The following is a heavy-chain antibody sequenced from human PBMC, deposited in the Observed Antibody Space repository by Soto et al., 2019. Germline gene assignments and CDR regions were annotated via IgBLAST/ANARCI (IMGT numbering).Heavy chain of an antibody. J-gene: IGHJ6*02. CDR2: INHSGST. D-gene: IGHD6-13*01. Sequence: ASEDLSLTCAVYGGFFSGYYWSWVRPPPGKGLEWIGEINHSGSTNYNPSLKSRVTISVDMSKNLFSLKLSSVTAADTAVYYCARVRRLAAAGTYYYGMDVWGQGTTVTVSS. V-gene: IGHV4-34*01. CDR3: ARVRRLAAAGTYYYGMDV. CDR1: GGFFSGYY.